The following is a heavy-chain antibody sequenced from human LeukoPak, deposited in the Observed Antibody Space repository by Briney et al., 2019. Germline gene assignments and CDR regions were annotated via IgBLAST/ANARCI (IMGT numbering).Heavy chain of an antibody. CDR1: GFTFSTYA. D-gene: IGHD3-22*01. Sequence: PGGSLRLSRAASGFTFSTYAMSWVRQAPGKGLEWVSGISGSGGSRYYADSVKGRITISRDNSKNTLYLQMNSLRGEDTAVYYCAKDRNYYDSSGYYGFDYWGEGTWASVSS. V-gene: IGHV3-23*01. J-gene: IGHJ4*01. CDR3: AKDRNYYDSSGYYGFDY. CDR2: ISGSGGSR.